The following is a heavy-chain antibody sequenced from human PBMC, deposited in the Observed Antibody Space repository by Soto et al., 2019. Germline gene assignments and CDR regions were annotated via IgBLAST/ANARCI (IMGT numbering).Heavy chain of an antibody. CDR2: ISSSSSTI. CDR1: GFTFSSYS. D-gene: IGHD2-2*01. Sequence: GGSLRLSCAASGFTFSSYSMNWVRQAPGKGLEWVSYISSSSSTIYYADSVKGRFTISRDNAKNSLYLQMNSLRDEDTAVYYCARDILIPAAIYYYYYGMDVWGQGTTVTVSS. CDR3: ARDILIPAAIYYYYYGMDV. V-gene: IGHV3-48*02. J-gene: IGHJ6*02.